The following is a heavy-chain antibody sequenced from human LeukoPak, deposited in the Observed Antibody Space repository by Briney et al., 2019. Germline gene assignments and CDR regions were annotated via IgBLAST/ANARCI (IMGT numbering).Heavy chain of an antibody. CDR1: GYTFTSYG. CDR2: ISAYNGNT. J-gene: IGHJ4*02. D-gene: IGHD6-6*01. CDR3: ARVGSSIAARLHDY. Sequence: ASVKVSCKASGYTFTSYGISWVRQAPGQGREWMGWISAYNGNTNYAQTLQGRVTMTTDTSTSTAYMELRSLRSDDTAVYYCARVGSSIAARLHDYWGQGTLVTVSS. V-gene: IGHV1-18*01.